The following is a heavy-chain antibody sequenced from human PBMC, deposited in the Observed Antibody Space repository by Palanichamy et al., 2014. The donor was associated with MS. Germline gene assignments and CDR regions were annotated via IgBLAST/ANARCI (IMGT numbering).Heavy chain of an antibody. J-gene: IGHJ5*01. CDR2: IYHTGST. Sequence: QVQLQESGPGLVKPSQTLSLTCAVSGDSINSDGYYWSWIRQHPVKGLEWIGYIYHTGSTFYNPSLRGRVSMSVDTSKNQFSLEVTSVTAADTAVYYCARSQDYDFWSGANSWFDSWGQGTLVSVSS. V-gene: IGHV4-31*11. CDR1: GDSINSDGYY. CDR3: ARSQDYDFWSGANSWFDS. D-gene: IGHD3-3*01.